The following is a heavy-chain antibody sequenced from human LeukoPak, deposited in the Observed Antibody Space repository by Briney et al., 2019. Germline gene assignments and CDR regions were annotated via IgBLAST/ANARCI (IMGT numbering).Heavy chain of an antibody. CDR1: GFTVSSSS. Sequence: GGSLRLSCAASGFTVSSSSMSWVRQAPERGLEWVSVIYSGGSTYYADSVKGRFTISRDNSKNTVSLQMNSLRAEDTAVYYCARGADRWNYFDYWGLGTLVTVSS. CDR3: ARGADRWNYFDY. V-gene: IGHV3-53*01. CDR2: IYSGGST. J-gene: IGHJ4*02. D-gene: IGHD4-23*01.